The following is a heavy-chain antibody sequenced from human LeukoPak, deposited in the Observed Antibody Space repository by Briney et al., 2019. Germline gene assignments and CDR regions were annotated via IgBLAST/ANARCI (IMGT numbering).Heavy chain of an antibody. CDR1: GLTFSSNA. J-gene: IGHJ1*01. D-gene: IGHD2-15*01. CDR2: ISSSSSYI. V-gene: IGHV3-21*01. CDR3: ARRTPGYCSGGSCYGFQH. Sequence: GGSLRLSCAASGLTFSSNAMSWVRQAPGKGLEWVSSISSSSSYIYYADSVKGRFTISRDNAQNSLYLQMNSLRAEDTAVYYCARRTPGYCSGGSCYGFQHWGQGTLVTVSS.